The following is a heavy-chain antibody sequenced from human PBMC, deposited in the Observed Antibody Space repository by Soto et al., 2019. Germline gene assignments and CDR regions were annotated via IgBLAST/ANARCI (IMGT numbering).Heavy chain of an antibody. CDR3: TAPGIAVAGLGDAFDI. V-gene: IGHV3-23*01. CDR1: GFTFSSYA. D-gene: IGHD6-19*01. Sequence: GSLRLSCAASGFTFSSYAMSWVRQAPGKGLEWVSAISGSGGSTYYADSVKGRFTISRDNSKNTLYLQMNSLKTEDTAVYYCTAPGIAVAGLGDAFDIWGQGTMVTVSS. CDR2: ISGSGGST. J-gene: IGHJ3*02.